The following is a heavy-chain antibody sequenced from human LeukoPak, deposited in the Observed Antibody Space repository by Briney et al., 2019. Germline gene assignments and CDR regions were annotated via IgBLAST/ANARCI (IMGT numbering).Heavy chain of an antibody. CDR1: GYTFSNHW. J-gene: IGHJ4*02. D-gene: IGHD2-21*02. V-gene: IGHV5-51*01. Sequence: GESLKISCKGSGYTFSNHWIGWVRQMPGKGLEWMGIIYPGDSDTRYSPSFQGQVTISADKSISTAYLQWSSLKASDTAMYYCARPGTGRAYCGGDCSFDYWGQGTLVTVSS. CDR2: IYPGDSDT. CDR3: ARPGTGRAYCGGDCSFDY.